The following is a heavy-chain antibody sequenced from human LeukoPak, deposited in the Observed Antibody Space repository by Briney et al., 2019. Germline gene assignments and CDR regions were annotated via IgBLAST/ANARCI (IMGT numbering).Heavy chain of an antibody. CDR3: AASPDYYDSSGYSYYFDY. CDR2: IVVGSGNT. Sequence: SVKVSCKASGFTFTSSAVQWVRQARGQRLEWTGWIVVGSGNTNYAQKFQERVTITRDMSTSTAYMELSSLRSEDTAVYYCAASPDYYDSSGYSYYFDYWGQGTLVTVSS. CDR1: GFTFTSSA. D-gene: IGHD3-22*01. V-gene: IGHV1-58*01. J-gene: IGHJ4*02.